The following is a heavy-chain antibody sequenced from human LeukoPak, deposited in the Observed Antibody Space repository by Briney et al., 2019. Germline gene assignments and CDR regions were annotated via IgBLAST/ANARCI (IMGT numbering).Heavy chain of an antibody. Sequence: SETLSLTCTVSGGSISSYYWSWIRQPPGKGLEWIGYIYYSGSTNYNPSLKSRVTISVDTSKNQFSLKLSSVAAADTAVYYCARLNTTDAFDIWGQGTMVTVSS. CDR2: IYYSGST. CDR3: ARLNTTDAFDI. D-gene: IGHD1-1*01. J-gene: IGHJ3*02. CDR1: GGSISSYY. V-gene: IGHV4-59*01.